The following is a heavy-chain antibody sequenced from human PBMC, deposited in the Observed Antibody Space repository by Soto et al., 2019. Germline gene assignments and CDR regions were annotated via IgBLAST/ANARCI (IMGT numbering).Heavy chain of an antibody. CDR2: IYYSGST. CDR3: ARVSAGYWYFDL. V-gene: IGHV4-59*01. CDR1: GGSISSYY. Sequence: QVQLQESGPGLVKPSETLSLTCTVSGGSISSYYWSWIRQPPGKGLEWIGYIYYSGSTNYNPSLNCRVTISVDTSKNQFSLKLSSVTAADTAVYYCARVSAGYWYFDLWGRGTLVTVSS. J-gene: IGHJ2*01. D-gene: IGHD6-19*01.